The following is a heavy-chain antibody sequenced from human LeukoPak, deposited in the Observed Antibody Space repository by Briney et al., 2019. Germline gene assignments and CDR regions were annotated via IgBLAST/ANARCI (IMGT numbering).Heavy chain of an antibody. D-gene: IGHD3-3*01. Sequence: ASVKVSCKASGGTFSSYAISWVRQAPGQGLEWMGGFIPIFGTANYAQKFQGRVTITADESTSTAYMELSSLRSEDTAVYYCAHGRRYDFCSGYYPIYNWFDPWGQGTLATVSS. J-gene: IGHJ5*02. CDR2: FIPIFGTA. CDR3: AHGRRYDFCSGYYPIYNWFDP. V-gene: IGHV1-69*13. CDR1: GGTFSSYA.